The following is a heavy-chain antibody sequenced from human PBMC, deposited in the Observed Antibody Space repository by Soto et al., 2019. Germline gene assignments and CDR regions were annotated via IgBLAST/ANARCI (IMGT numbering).Heavy chain of an antibody. Sequence: ASVKVSCKASGYTFTSYGVSWVRQAPGQGLEWMGWISAYNGNTNYAQKLQGRVTMTTDTSTSTAYMELRSLRSDDTAVYYCARDLGYYDILTGAYYYYYRDVWGKGTTVTVSS. V-gene: IGHV1-18*01. CDR1: GYTFTSYG. D-gene: IGHD3-9*01. CDR3: ARDLGYYDILTGAYYYYYRDV. CDR2: ISAYNGNT. J-gene: IGHJ6*03.